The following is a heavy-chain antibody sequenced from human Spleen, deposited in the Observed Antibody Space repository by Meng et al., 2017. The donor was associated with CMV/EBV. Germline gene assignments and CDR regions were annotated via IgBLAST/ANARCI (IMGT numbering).Heavy chain of an antibody. CDR2: ISGDGTTT. D-gene: IGHD2-15*01. V-gene: IGHV3-74*01. Sequence: GESLKISCAASAFTFRSYWMHWVRQVPGKGLVWVSRISGDGTTTTYADSVRGRFTISRDNAKNTLYLQMDSLRAGDTAVYYCARDGKYCSSGTCDYYVMDVWGQGTTVTVSS. CDR1: AFTFRSYW. J-gene: IGHJ6*02. CDR3: ARDGKYCSSGTCDYYVMDV.